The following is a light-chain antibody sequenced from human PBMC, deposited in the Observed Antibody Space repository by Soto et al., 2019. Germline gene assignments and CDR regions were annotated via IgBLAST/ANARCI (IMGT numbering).Light chain of an antibody. CDR2: GAS. CDR3: HLYGRSLRYT. V-gene: IGKV3-20*01. Sequence: EIVLTQSPGTLSLSPGERATLSCRASQSVSSTYLAWYQQKPGQAPRLLIYGASSGATGIPDRFSGSGSGTDFTLTISRLEPEDFAMYYCHLYGRSLRYTFGQGTKLEIK. CDR1: QSVSSTY. J-gene: IGKJ2*01.